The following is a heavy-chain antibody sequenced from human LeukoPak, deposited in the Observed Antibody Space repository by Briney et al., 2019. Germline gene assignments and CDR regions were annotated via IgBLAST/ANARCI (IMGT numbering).Heavy chain of an antibody. CDR2: IYYSGST. J-gene: IGHJ1*01. V-gene: IGHV4-59*12. CDR3: ARDRYSSSWYAKGGYFQH. CDR1: GGSISSYY. D-gene: IGHD6-13*01. Sequence: ASETLSLTCTVSGGSISSYYWSWIRQPPGKGLEWIGHIYYSGSTNYNPSLKSRVTISVDTSKNQFSLKLSSVTAADTAVYYCARDRYSSSWYAKGGYFQHWGQGTLVTVSS.